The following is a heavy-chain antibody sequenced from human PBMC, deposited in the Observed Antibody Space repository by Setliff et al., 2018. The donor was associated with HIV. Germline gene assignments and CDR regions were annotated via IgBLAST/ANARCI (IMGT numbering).Heavy chain of an antibody. CDR1: GGSVTDISYY. Sequence: SSETLSLTCTVSGGSVTDISYYWAWIRQPPGKGLQWVGTIVYSGSNYYNPSLKSRVTISVDTAKTQFSLRLNSVTAADTAVYYCVRDAGDSYLKGFWYFDLWGRGTLVTVSS. D-gene: IGHD1-26*01. J-gene: IGHJ2*01. V-gene: IGHV4-39*07. CDR2: IVYSGSN. CDR3: VRDAGDSYLKGFWYFDL.